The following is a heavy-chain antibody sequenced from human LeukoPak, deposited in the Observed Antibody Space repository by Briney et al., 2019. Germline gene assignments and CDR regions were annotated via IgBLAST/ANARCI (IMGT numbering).Heavy chain of an antibody. D-gene: IGHD6-19*01. V-gene: IGHV3-9*01. CDR3: AKDVVGSGWYYFDY. J-gene: IGHJ4*02. CDR2: ISWNSGSI. Sequence: GGSLRLSCAASGFTFSTYWMHWVRQDPGKGLEWVSGISWNSGSIDYADSVKGRFTISRDNAKNSLYLQMNSLRAEDTALYYCAKDVVGSGWYYFDYWGQGTLVTVSS. CDR1: GFTFSTYW.